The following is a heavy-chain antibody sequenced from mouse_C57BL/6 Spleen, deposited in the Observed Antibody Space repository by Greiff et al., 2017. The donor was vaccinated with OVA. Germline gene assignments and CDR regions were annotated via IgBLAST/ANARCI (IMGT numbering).Heavy chain of an antibody. CDR3: ARGGNYEYFEV. CDR2: IDPSDSET. D-gene: IGHD2-1*01. J-gene: IGHJ1*03. V-gene: IGHV1-52*01. Sequence: QVQLQQPGAELVRPGSSVKLSCKASGYTFTSYWMHWVKQRPIQGLEWIGNIDPSDSETHYNQKFKDKATLTVDKSSSTAYMQLSSLTSEDSAVYYCARGGNYEYFEVWGTGTTVTVSS. CDR1: GYTFTSYW.